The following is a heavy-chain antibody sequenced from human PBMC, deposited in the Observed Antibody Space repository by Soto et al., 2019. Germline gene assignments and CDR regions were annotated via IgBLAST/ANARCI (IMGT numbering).Heavy chain of an antibody. D-gene: IGHD6-19*01. J-gene: IGHJ4*02. Sequence: QVQLQESGPGLVKPSGTLSLTCAVSGGSISSSNWWSWVRQPPGKGLEWIGEIYHSGSTNYNPSLKRRVTISVDKSKNQFSLKLSSVPAADTAVYYCARGKFAVADFDYWGQGTLVTVSS. CDR3: ARGKFAVADFDY. CDR2: IYHSGST. CDR1: GGSISSSNW. V-gene: IGHV4-4*02.